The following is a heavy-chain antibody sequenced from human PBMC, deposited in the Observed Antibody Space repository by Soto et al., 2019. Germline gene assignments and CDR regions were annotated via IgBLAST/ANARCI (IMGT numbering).Heavy chain of an antibody. D-gene: IGHD2-21*01. CDR1: GYTFNGYY. Sequence: ASLKVSSKASGYTFNGYYMHWVRQAPGQGLEWMGWINPNSGGTNYAQKFQGWVTMTRDTSISTAYMELSRLRSDDTAVYYCARDAEAYCGGDCHFEYWGQGTLVTVSS. CDR2: INPNSGGT. CDR3: ARDAEAYCGGDCHFEY. J-gene: IGHJ4*02. V-gene: IGHV1-2*04.